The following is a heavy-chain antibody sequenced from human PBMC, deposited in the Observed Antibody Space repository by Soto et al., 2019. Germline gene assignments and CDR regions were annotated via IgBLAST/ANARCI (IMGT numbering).Heavy chain of an antibody. D-gene: IGHD1-26*01. V-gene: IGHV3-30*18. CDR1: GFTFSSYG. Sequence: GGSLRLSCAASGFTFSSYGMHWVRQAPGKGLEWVALISYDGSNKYYADSVKGRFTISRDNSKNTLYLQMNSLRAEDTAVYYCAKDVVVGATPGLGDYYYYYGMDVWGQGATVTVSS. CDR2: ISYDGSNK. CDR3: AKDVVVGATPGLGDYYYYYGMDV. J-gene: IGHJ6*02.